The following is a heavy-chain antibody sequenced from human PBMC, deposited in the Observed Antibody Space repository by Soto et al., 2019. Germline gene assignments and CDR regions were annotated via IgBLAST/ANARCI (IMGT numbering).Heavy chain of an antibody. J-gene: IGHJ4*02. V-gene: IGHV3-15*01. CDR1: GFTFNNAW. CDR3: TTAENYYDSSSFDY. Sequence: PGGSLRLSXVASGFTFNNAWMNWVRQAPGKGLEWVGRIKSKTDGGTTDYAALVKGRFTISRDDSKTTLYLQMNGLKTEDTAVYYCTTAENYYDSSSFDYWGQGTLVTVSS. D-gene: IGHD3-22*01. CDR2: IKSKTDGGTT.